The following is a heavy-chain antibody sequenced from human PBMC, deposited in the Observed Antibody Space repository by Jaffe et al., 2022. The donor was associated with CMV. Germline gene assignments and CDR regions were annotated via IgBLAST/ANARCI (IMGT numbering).Heavy chain of an antibody. J-gene: IGHJ4*02. CDR2: ISYDGSNK. CDR1: GFTFSSYG. Sequence: QVQLVESGGGVVQPGRSLRLSCAASGFTFSSYGMHWVRQAPGKGLEWVAVISYDGSNKYYADSVKGRFTISRDNSKNTLYLQMNSLRAEDTAVYYCAKDSLKGYYDSSGYGDYWGQGTLVTVSS. D-gene: IGHD3-22*01. V-gene: IGHV3-30*18. CDR3: AKDSLKGYYDSSGYGDY.